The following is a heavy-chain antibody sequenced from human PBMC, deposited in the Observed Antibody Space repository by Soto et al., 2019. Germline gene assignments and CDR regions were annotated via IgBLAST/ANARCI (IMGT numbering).Heavy chain of an antibody. V-gene: IGHV3-30*18. J-gene: IGHJ4*02. CDR1: GITFSSHG. D-gene: IGHD3-22*01. CDR3: AKDATMIVGHFDY. CDR2: ISYDGSNK. Sequence: GGSLRLSCAASGITFSSHGMHWVRQAPGKGLEWVAFISYDGSNKNYADSVKGRFTISRDNSKNTLFLQMNSLRAEDTAVYYCAKDATMIVGHFDYWGQGTLVTVSS.